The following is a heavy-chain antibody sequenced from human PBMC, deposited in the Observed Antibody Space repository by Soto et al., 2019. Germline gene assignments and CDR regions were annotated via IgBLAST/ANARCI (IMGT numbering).Heavy chain of an antibody. J-gene: IGHJ6*03. V-gene: IGHV3-33*01. Sequence: PGGSLRLSCAASGFNFSSYGMHWVRQAPGKGQEWVAVIWYDGSNKYYADSVKGRFTISRDNSKNTLYLQMNSLRAEDTAVYYCARAIAAAGTGGSLPYYYYYMDVWGKGTTVTVSS. CDR1: GFNFSSYG. CDR2: IWYDGSNK. CDR3: ARAIAAAGTGGSLPYYYYYMDV. D-gene: IGHD6-13*01.